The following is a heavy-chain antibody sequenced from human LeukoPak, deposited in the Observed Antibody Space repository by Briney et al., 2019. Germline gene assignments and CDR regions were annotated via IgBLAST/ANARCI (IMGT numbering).Heavy chain of an antibody. V-gene: IGHV3-11*05. D-gene: IGHD4-17*01. CDR2: ISSSSSYT. CDR3: AREAWGTVTDY. J-gene: IGHJ4*02. CDR1: GFTFSDYY. Sequence: GGSLRLSCAAPGFTFSDYYMSWIRQAPGKGLEWVSYISSSSSYTNYADSVKGRFTISRDNAKNSLYLQMNSLRAEDTAVYYCAREAWGTVTDYWGQGTLVTVSS.